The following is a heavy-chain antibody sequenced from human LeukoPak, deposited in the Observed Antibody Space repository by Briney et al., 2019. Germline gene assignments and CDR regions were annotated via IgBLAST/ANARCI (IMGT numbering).Heavy chain of an antibody. CDR1: GGSISSSSYY. CDR2: IYYSGST. CDR3: ARHEGDDYYFDY. Sequence: SETLSLTCTVSGGSISSSSYYWGWIRQPPGKGLEWIGGIYYSGSTYYNPSLKSRVTISVDPSKNEFSLKLSSVTAADKAVYYCARHEGDDYYFDYWGQGTLVTVSS. D-gene: IGHD3-16*01. J-gene: IGHJ4*02. V-gene: IGHV4-39*01.